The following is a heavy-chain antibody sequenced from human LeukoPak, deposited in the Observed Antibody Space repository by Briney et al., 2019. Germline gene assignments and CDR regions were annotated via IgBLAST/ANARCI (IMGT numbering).Heavy chain of an antibody. CDR1: GFTFSSYG. J-gene: IGHJ6*03. V-gene: IGHV3-30*02. D-gene: IGHD6-13*01. CDR2: IRYDGSNK. Sequence: GGSLRLSCAASGFTFSSYGMHWVRQAPGKGLEWVAFIRYDGSNKYYADSVKGRFTISRDNSKNTLFLQMNNLRGEDTAVYYCAKDRDSSSWYSYYYYYMDVWGKGTTVTISS. CDR3: AKDRDSSSWYSYYYYYMDV.